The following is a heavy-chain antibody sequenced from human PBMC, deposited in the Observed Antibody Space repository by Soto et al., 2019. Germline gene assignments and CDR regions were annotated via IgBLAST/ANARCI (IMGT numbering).Heavy chain of an antibody. D-gene: IGHD4-17*01. CDR2: ISAYNGNT. J-gene: IGHJ5*02. CDR3: ARDRDYEDWFDP. V-gene: IGHV1-18*01. CDR1: GYTFTSYG. Sequence: ASVKVSCKASGYTFTSYGISWVRQAPGQGLEWMGWISAYNGNTNYAQKLQGRVTMTTDTSTSTAYMELRSLRFDDTAVYYCARDRDYEDWFDPWGQGTLVTVSS.